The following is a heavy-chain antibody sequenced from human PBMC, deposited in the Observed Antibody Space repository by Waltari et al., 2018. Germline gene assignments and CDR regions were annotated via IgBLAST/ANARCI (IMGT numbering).Heavy chain of an antibody. CDR1: GGPFSSYT. CDR3: ARDDRSSSWPRAPL. Sequence: VQLVQSGAEVKKPGSSVKVSCKASGGPFSSYTISWVRQAPGQGLEWMGRISPILGIANYAKKFQGRVTITADKSTSTAYMELSSLRSEDTAVYYCARDDRSSSWPRAPLWGQGTLVTVSS. V-gene: IGHV1-69*04. D-gene: IGHD6-13*01. J-gene: IGHJ4*02. CDR2: ISPILGIA.